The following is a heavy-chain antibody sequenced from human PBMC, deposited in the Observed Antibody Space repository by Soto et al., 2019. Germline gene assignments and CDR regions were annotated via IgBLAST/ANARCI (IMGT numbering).Heavy chain of an antibody. Sequence: QVQLVQSGAEEKKPGSSVKVSCKASGGTFSSYTISWVRQAPGQGLEWMGRIIPILGIANYAQKFQGRVTITADKSTSTAYMELSSLRSEDTAVYYCARATSIVVVPAAPPDYWGQGTLVTVSS. CDR1: GGTFSSYT. CDR3: ARATSIVVVPAAPPDY. CDR2: IIPILGIA. J-gene: IGHJ4*02. V-gene: IGHV1-69*02. D-gene: IGHD2-2*01.